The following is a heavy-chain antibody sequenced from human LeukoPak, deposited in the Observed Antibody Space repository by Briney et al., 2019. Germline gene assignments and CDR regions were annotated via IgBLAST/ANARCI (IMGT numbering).Heavy chain of an antibody. CDR1: GFTFSCDW. CDR2: IKSDGSNP. CDR3: TMRPSRDCWGPIDY. J-gene: IGHJ4*02. V-gene: IGHV3-74*01. D-gene: IGHD5-24*01. Sequence: GGSLRLSCAASGFTFSCDWMHWVRQAPGKGLVWVSRIKSDGSNPHYADSVKGRFTISRDNAENTLYLQMNSLRADHTAGEYRTMRPSRDCWGPIDYWGQGNLVTGPS.